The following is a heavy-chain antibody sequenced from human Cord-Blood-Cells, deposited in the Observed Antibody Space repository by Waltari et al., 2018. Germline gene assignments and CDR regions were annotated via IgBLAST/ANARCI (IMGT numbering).Heavy chain of an antibody. V-gene: IGHV5-51*01. CDR2: IYPGDSDT. J-gene: IGHJ4*02. Sequence: VQLVQSGEEVERPGASLETSCKGTRYRLPSYEIGWLRQMPGKGLEWMGIIYPGDSDTRYSPSFQGQVTISADKSISTAYLQWSSLKASDTAMYYCARHDGIAAADYWGQGTLVTVSS. D-gene: IGHD6-13*01. CDR1: RYRLPSYE. CDR3: ARHDGIAAADY.